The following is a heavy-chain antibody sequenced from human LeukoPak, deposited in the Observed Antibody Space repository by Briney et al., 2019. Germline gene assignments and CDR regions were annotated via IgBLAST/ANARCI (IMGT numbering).Heavy chain of an antibody. CDR3: ARDHNWAFDS. Sequence: CLCLSCAASGLTFSSDAMSWGRQAPGKGLWWGSAISGSGGSTYYADSVKGRFTISSDTARNSVYLQMNRLRAEDKAVYYCARDHNWAFDSWGQGTLVTVSS. D-gene: IGHD1-20*01. V-gene: IGHV3-23*01. CDR1: GLTFSSDA. J-gene: IGHJ4*02. CDR2: ISGSGGST.